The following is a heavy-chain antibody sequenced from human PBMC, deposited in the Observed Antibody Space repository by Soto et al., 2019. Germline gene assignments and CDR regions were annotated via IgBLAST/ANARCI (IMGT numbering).Heavy chain of an antibody. Sequence: SVKVSCKASGGTFSSYAISWVRQAPGQGLEWMGGIIPIFGTANYAQKFQGRVTITADESTSTAYMELSSLRSEDTAVYYCARDGSGSYRGKYFDYWGQGTLVTVSS. D-gene: IGHD3-10*01. J-gene: IGHJ4*02. CDR3: ARDGSGSYRGKYFDY. V-gene: IGHV1-69*13. CDR1: GGTFSSYA. CDR2: IIPIFGTA.